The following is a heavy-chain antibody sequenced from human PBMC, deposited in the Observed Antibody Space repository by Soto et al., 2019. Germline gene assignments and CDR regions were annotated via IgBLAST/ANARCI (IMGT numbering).Heavy chain of an antibody. Sequence: PGGCLRLSCAAAGFTFSSYRMHWLRRAPGKGLAWAAVIWYDGSNKYYADAVKGRFTISRDNSKNTLYLQMNSLRAEDTAVYYCARVGYCSSTSCYPSFSRGMDVWGQGTTVTVSS. D-gene: IGHD2-2*01. V-gene: IGHV3-33*01. CDR1: GFTFSSYR. J-gene: IGHJ6*02. CDR3: ARVGYCSSTSCYPSFSRGMDV. CDR2: IWYDGSNK.